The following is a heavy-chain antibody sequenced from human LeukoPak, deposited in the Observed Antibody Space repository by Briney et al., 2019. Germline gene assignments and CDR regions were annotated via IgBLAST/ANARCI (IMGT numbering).Heavy chain of an antibody. J-gene: IGHJ4*02. CDR2: ISGDGGST. Sequence: GGSLRLSCAASGFTFDDYAMHWVRQAPGKVLEWVSLISGDGGSTYYADSVKGRFTISRDNIKNSLYLQMNSLRTEDTALYYCAKDMGYCGGDCYSNWVGFPDYWGQGTLVTVSS. V-gene: IGHV3-43*02. D-gene: IGHD2-21*02. CDR3: AKDMGYCGGDCYSNWVGFPDY. CDR1: GFTFDDYA.